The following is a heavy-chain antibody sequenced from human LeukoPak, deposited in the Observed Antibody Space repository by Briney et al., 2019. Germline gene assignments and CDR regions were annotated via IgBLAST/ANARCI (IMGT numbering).Heavy chain of an antibody. J-gene: IGHJ5*02. CDR1: GYTFTGYY. D-gene: IGHD7-27*01. V-gene: IGHV1-2*06. CDR3: ARDLLGSSSRT. Sequence: ASVKVSCKASGYTFTGYYMYWVRQAPGQGLEWVGRINPNSGGTNYAQKFQGRVTMTRDTSISTAYMELSRLRSDDTAVYYCARDLLGSSSRTWGQGTLVTVSS. CDR2: INPNSGGT.